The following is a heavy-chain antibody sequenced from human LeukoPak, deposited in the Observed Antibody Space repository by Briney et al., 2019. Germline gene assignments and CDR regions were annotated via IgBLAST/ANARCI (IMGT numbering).Heavy chain of an antibody. D-gene: IGHD5-18*01. Sequence: GRSLRLSCAASGFIFSTYGMHWVRQAPGKGLEWEAAISSHGSNKYFADSVKGRFTISRDNSKNTLDLHMNSLRAEDTAVYYCARVAFLTLDTAIDYWGQGTLVTVS. V-gene: IGHV3-30*03. CDR1: GFIFSTYG. J-gene: IGHJ4*02. CDR3: ARVAFLTLDTAIDY. CDR2: ISSHGSNK.